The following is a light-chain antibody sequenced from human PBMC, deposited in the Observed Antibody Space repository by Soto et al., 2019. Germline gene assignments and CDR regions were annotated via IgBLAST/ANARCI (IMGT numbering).Light chain of an antibody. J-gene: IGKJ4*01. CDR3: QQYNSWPPLT. CDR2: GAS. CDR1: QSVSNN. Sequence: EIVMTQSPATLSVSPGDTATLSCRASQSVSNNLVWSQQKSREAPRRLIYGASTRATGIPASFSGSGSWTEVTLTISSLQSEDFAVYYCQQYNSWPPLTFGRGTKVEMK. V-gene: IGKV3-15*01.